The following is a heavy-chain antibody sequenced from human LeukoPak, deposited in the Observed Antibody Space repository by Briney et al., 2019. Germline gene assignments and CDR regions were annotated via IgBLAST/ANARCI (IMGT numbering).Heavy chain of an antibody. CDR1: GFSFSTYG. J-gene: IGHJ3*02. D-gene: IGHD6-13*01. Sequence: GGSLRLSCAASGFSFSTYGMSWIRQAPGKGLEWVSYISSSSSYTNYADSVKGRFTISRDNAKNSLYLQMNSLRAEDTAVYYCAREGRQQLVSHDAFDIWGQGTMVTVSS. V-gene: IGHV3-11*05. CDR2: ISSSSSYT. CDR3: AREGRQQLVSHDAFDI.